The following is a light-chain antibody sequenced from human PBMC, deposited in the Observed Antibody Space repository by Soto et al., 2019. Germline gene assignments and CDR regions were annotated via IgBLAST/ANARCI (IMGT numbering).Light chain of an antibody. CDR2: GDN. V-gene: IGLV6-57*01. CDR3: QSYATSSVV. Sequence: NFMLTQPHSVSESPGKTVTISCTRSSGSIASNYVQWYQQRPGSSPTTVIYGDNQRPSGVPDRFSGSIDSSSTTASLTISGLKTEDEADYYCQSYATSSVVFGGGTKLTVL. J-gene: IGLJ2*01. CDR1: SGSIASNY.